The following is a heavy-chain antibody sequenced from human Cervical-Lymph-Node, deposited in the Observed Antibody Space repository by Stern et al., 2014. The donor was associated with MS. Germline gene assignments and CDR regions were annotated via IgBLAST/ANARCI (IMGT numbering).Heavy chain of an antibody. D-gene: IGHD1-20*01. CDR1: GGSISSGDHY. J-gene: IGHJ6*02. V-gene: IGHV4-30-4*01. Sequence: MKLVENGPGPVKSSQTLSLTCTVSGGSISSGDHYRSWIRQTTGKGLERIGHIYYSGITYYNPSLKSRVAISVDSSKNQFSLKLRSVTAADTAVYYCARDGGISGRTWMAYYGMDVWGQGTTVTVSS. CDR3: ARDGGISGRTWMAYYGMDV. CDR2: IYYSGIT.